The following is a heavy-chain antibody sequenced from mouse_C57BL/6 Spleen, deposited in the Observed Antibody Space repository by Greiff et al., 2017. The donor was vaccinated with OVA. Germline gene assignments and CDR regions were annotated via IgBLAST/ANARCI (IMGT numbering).Heavy chain of an antibody. J-gene: IGHJ3*01. CDR2: IDPSDSYT. V-gene: IGHV1-69*01. CDR1: GYTFTSYW. CDR3: ARSNDYDGGFAY. D-gene: IGHD2-4*01. Sequence: VQLQQPGAELVMPGASVKLSCKASGYTFTSYWMHWVKQRPGQGLEWIGEIDPSDSYTNYNQKFKGKSTLTVDKSSSTAYMQLSSLTSEDSAVYYCARSNDYDGGFAYWGQGTLVTVSA.